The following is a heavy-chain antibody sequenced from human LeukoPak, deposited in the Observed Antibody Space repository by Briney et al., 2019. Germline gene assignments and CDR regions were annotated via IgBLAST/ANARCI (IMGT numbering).Heavy chain of an antibody. CDR1: GGTFSSYA. D-gene: IGHD6-6*01. CDR3: ARVSPYIAARQYNWFDP. V-gene: IGHV1-69*05. CDR2: IIPIFGTA. J-gene: IGHJ5*02. Sequence: SVTVSCKASGGTFSSYAISWVRQAPGQGLEWMGGIIPIFGTANYAQKFQGRVTITTDESTSTAYMELSSLRSEDTAVYYCARVSPYIAARQYNWFDPWGQGTLVTVSS.